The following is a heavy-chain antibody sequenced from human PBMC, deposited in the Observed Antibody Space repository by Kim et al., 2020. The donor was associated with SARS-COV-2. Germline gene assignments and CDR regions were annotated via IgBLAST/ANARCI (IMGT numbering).Heavy chain of an antibody. J-gene: IGHJ4*02. V-gene: IGHV4-31*03. CDR1: GGSISSGGYY. CDR3: ARAPRMTTVTHFDY. D-gene: IGHD4-17*01. Sequence: SETLSLTCTVSGGSISSGGYYWSWIRQHPGKGLEWIGYIYYSGSTYYNPSLKSRVTISVDTSKNQVSLKLSSVTAADTAVYYCARAPRMTTVTHFDYWGQGTLVTVSS. CDR2: IYYSGST.